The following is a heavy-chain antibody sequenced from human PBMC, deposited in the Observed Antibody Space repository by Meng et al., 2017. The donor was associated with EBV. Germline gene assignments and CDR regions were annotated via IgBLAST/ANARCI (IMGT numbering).Heavy chain of an antibody. J-gene: IGHJ4*02. CDR1: GYTFRNYA. D-gene: IGHD1-1*01. CDR3: ARGVEENGSHYPFDS. CDR2: INTYSGKA. V-gene: IGHV7-4-1*02. Sequence: HVSLLQIWSCWTWHGASVKVSWKASGYTFRNYAINWMRQVPGQGLEWMGWINTYSGKATFAQGFTGRFVFSLDTPVTTAHLQISGLKTEDSAVYYCARGVEENGSHYPFDSWGQGTLVTVSS.